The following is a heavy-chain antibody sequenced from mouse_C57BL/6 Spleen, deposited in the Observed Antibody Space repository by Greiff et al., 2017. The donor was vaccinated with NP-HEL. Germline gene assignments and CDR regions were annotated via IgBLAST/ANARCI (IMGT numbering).Heavy chain of an antibody. CDR3: ARWDGFDY. D-gene: IGHD4-1*01. CDR1: GYAFSSSW. CDR2: IYPGAGDT. Sequence: VQLQQSGPELVKPGASVKISCKASGYAFSSSWMNWVTQRPGKGLEWIGRIYPGAGDTNYNGKFKGKATLTADKSSSTAYMQLSSLTSEDSAVYFCARWDGFDYWGQGTTLTVSS. J-gene: IGHJ2*01. V-gene: IGHV1-82*01.